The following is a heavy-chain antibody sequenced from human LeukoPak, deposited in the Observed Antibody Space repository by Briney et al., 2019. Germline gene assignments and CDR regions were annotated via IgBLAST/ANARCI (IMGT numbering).Heavy chain of an antibody. D-gene: IGHD1-26*01. Sequence: GGSLRLSCAASEFTFSSYSMDWVRQAPGKGLEWVSYIRSSSSTIYYADSVKGRFTISRDNAKNSLYLQMNSLRDEDTAVYYCARDAGSYYDYNYYYGMDVWGQGTTVTVSS. CDR2: IRSSSSTI. CDR1: EFTFSSYS. V-gene: IGHV3-48*02. CDR3: ARDAGSYYDYNYYYGMDV. J-gene: IGHJ6*02.